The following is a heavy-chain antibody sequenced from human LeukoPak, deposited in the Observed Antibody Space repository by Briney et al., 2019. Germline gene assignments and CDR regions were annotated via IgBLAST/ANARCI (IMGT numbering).Heavy chain of an antibody. D-gene: IGHD4/OR15-4a*01. CDR3: ARRKGAYSYYYYYMDV. V-gene: IGHV4-38-2*02. CDR1: GYSISSGYY. Sequence: PSETLSLTCTVSGYSISSGYYWGWIRQPPGKGLEWIGSIYHSGSTYYNPSIKSVVTISVDTSKNQFSLKLSSVTAADTAVYYCARRKGAYSYYYYYMDVWGKGTPVTVSS. CDR2: IYHSGST. J-gene: IGHJ6*03.